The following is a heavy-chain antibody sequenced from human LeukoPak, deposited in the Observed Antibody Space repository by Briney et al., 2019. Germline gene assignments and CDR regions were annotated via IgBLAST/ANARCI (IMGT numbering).Heavy chain of an antibody. CDR2: INWNSGSI. CDR3: AKGAPPNSALPRDHLDY. V-gene: IGHV3-9*01. J-gene: IGHJ4*02. D-gene: IGHD5-24*01. CDR1: GFTFDDYA. Sequence: GGSLRLSCATSGFTFDDYAMHWVRQAPGKGLEWVSGINWNSGSIDYADSVKGRFTISRDNAKKSLYLQMKSLRAEDTALYYCAKGAPPNSALPRDHLDYWGQGTLVTVSS.